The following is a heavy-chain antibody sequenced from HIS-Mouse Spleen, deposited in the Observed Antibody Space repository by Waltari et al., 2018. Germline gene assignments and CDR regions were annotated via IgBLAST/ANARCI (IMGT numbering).Heavy chain of an antibody. CDR1: GGSISSGGYY. D-gene: IGHD3-3*01. V-gene: IGHV4-31*03. CDR2: IYYSGTT. CDR3: ARSPYYDFWSGYSDNWFDP. Sequence: QVQLQESGPGLVKPSQTLSITCTVSGGSISSGGYYWSWIRQHPGKGLEWIGYIYYSGTTYYTPTLKSRVTLSVYTSKNQFSLKLSSVTAADTAVYYCARSPYYDFWSGYSDNWFDPWGQGTLVTVSS. J-gene: IGHJ5*02.